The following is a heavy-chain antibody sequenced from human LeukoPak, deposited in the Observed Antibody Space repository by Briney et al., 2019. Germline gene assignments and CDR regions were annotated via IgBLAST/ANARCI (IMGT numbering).Heavy chain of an antibody. D-gene: IGHD6-19*01. CDR1: GFTFSSYG. Sequence: GGSLRLSCAASGFTFSSYGMHWVRQAPGKGLEWVAVISYDGSNKYYADSVKGRFTISRDNSKNTLYLQMNSLRAEDTAVYYCAKGPSSGWCRPAFDYWGQGTLVTVSS. J-gene: IGHJ4*02. CDR3: AKGPSSGWCRPAFDY. CDR2: ISYDGSNK. V-gene: IGHV3-30*18.